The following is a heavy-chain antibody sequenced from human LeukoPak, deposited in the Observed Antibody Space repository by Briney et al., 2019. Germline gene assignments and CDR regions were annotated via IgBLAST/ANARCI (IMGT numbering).Heavy chain of an antibody. Sequence: GGSLRLSCAASRFTFSNFGMSWVRQAPGKGLEWVSAISGSGGSTYYADSVKGRFTISRDNSKNTLYLQMNSLRAEDTAVYYCARALGYFDLWGRGTLVTVSS. V-gene: IGHV3-23*01. CDR1: RFTFSNFG. CDR2: ISGSGGST. J-gene: IGHJ2*01. CDR3: ARALGYFDL.